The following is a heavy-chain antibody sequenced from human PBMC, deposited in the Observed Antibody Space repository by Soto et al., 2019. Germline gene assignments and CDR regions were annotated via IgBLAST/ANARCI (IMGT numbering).Heavy chain of an antibody. Sequence: SETLSLTCSVSGAALNSGNYYWSWIRQVPGKGLEWIGHIYVTGAVDYNPSLRDRITISQDTSERQFSLNLRLVTAADTTVYYCARLRIATNNYKWFDPWGQGTLVTVSS. CDR2: IYVTGAV. V-gene: IGHV4-31*03. CDR1: GAALNSGNYY. CDR3: ARLRIATNNYKWFDP. J-gene: IGHJ5*02. D-gene: IGHD2-21*01.